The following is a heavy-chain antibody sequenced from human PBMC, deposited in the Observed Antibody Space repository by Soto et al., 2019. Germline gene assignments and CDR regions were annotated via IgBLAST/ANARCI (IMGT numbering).Heavy chain of an antibody. Sequence: QAQLVQSGAEVKKPGSSVRVSCQASGGTLSSSPVISWVRQYPGQGLEWMGGIVPISGTVNYAQMFQGSVTITAYESTNTVYMDLDSLRSEDTAVYYCARGGFSGSCFAYLGQGTLVTVAS. CDR1: GGTLSSSP. CDR2: IVPISGTV. J-gene: IGHJ4*02. V-gene: IGHV1-69*01. CDR3: ARGGFSGSCFAY. D-gene: IGHD1-26*01.